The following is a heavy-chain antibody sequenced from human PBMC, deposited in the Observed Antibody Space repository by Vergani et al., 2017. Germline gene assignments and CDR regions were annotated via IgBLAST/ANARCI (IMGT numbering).Heavy chain of an antibody. V-gene: IGHV4-59*01. CDR2: IYYSGST. Sequence: QVQLQESGPGLVKTSETLSLTCTVSGGSISSYYWSWIRQPPGKGLEWIGYIYYSGSTNYNPSLKSRVTISVDTSKNQFSLKLSSVTAADTAVYYCARDKSYYDFWSGYYNGSPYYMDVWGKGTTVTVSS. D-gene: IGHD3-3*01. CDR1: GGSISSYY. J-gene: IGHJ6*03. CDR3: ARDKSYYDFWSGYYNGSPYYMDV.